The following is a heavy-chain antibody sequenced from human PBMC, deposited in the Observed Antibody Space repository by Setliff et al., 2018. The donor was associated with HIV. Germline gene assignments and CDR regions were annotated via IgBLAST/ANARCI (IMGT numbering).Heavy chain of an antibody. J-gene: IGHJ6*03. D-gene: IGHD3-9*01. CDR3: TRHPLRPGIAGYFYFVDV. V-gene: IGHV5-51*01. CDR2: IFPRDSET. CDR1: GYSFANDW. Sequence: PGESLKISCKDSGYSFANDWIGWVRQKPGKGLGWVAIIFPRDSETRYSPSFEGQVTISVDRSLNTVYLQWSRLRASDSAIYYCTRHPLRPGIAGYFYFVDVWGTGTTVTVSS.